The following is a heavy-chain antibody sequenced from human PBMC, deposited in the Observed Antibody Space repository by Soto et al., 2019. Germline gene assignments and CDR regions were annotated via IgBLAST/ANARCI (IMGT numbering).Heavy chain of an antibody. CDR3: ARRAAAGLNYYYYYGMDV. J-gene: IGHJ6*02. CDR1: GGSISSSSYY. D-gene: IGHD6-13*01. CDR2: IYYSGST. V-gene: IGHV4-39*01. Sequence: PSETLSLTCTVSGGSISSSSYYWGWIRQPPGKGLEWIGSIYYSGSTYYNPSLKSRVTISVDTSKNQFSLKLSSVTAADTAVYYCARRAAAGLNYYYYYGMDVWGQGTTVT.